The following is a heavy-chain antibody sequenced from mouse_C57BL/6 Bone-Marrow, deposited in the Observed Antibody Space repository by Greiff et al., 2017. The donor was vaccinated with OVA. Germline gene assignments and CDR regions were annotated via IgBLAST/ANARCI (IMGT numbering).Heavy chain of an antibody. V-gene: IGHV5-6*01. J-gene: IGHJ1*03. CDR3: ARPYYGGYFDV. D-gene: IGHD1-1*01. CDR2: ISSGGSYT. CDR1: GFTFSSYG. Sequence: EVQGVESGGDLVKPGGSLKLSCAASGFTFSSYGMSWVRQTPDKRLEWVATISSGGSYTYYPDSVKGRFTISRDNAKNTLYLQMSSLKSEDTAMYYCARPYYGGYFDVWGTGTTVTVSS.